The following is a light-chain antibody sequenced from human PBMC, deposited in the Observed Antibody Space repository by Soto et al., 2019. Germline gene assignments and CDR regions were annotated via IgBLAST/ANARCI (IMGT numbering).Light chain of an antibody. CDR3: CSYAGSYTLYV. CDR2: DVS. CDR1: SSDVGDYDF. V-gene: IGLV2-11*01. Sequence: QSVLTQPRSVSGSPGQSVTISCTATSSDVGDYDFVSWYQQHPAKAPKLMIYDVSKRPSGVPDRLSGSRSGNTASLTISGLQAEDEADYYCCSYAGSYTLYVFGTGIKVTVL. J-gene: IGLJ1*01.